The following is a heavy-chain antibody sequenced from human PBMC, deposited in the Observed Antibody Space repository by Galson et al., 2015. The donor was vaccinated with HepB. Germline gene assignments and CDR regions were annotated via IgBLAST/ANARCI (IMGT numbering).Heavy chain of an antibody. CDR3: ASSIEETFDY. D-gene: IGHD2-21*01. CDR2: IYYSGST. J-gene: IGHJ4*02. Sequence: ETLSLTCTVSGGSISSSSYYWGWIRQPPGKGLEWIGSIYYSGSTYYNPSLKSRVTISVDTSKNQFSLKLSSVTAADTAVYYCASSIEETFDYWGQGTLVTVSS. V-gene: IGHV4-39*01. CDR1: GGSISSSSYY.